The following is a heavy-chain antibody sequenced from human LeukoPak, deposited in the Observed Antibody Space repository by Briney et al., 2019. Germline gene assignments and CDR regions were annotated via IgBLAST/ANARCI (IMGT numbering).Heavy chain of an antibody. CDR2: ISYDGSNK. V-gene: IGHV3-30*18. CDR3: AKDLRGYSYGDLIDY. CDR1: GFTFSSYG. Sequence: GRSLRLSCAASGFTFSSYGMHWVRQAPGKGLKWVAVISYDGSNKYYADSVKGRFTISRDNSKNTLYLQMNSLRAEDTAVYYCAKDLRGYSYGDLIDYWGQGTLVTVSS. J-gene: IGHJ4*02. D-gene: IGHD5-18*01.